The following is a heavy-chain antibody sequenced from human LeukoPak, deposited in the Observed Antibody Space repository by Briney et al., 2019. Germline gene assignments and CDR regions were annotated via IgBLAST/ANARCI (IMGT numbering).Heavy chain of an antibody. CDR2: IKSKTDGGTT. CDR1: GFTFSNAW. Sequence: GGSLRLSCAASGFTFSNAWMSWVRQAPRKGLEWVGRIKSKTDGGTTDYAAPVKGRFTISRDDSKNTLYLQMNSLKTEDTAVYYCTTDTFLYWGHDRRVDYWGQGTLVTVSS. J-gene: IGHJ4*02. V-gene: IGHV3-15*01. D-gene: IGHD7-27*01. CDR3: TTDTFLYWGHDRRVDY.